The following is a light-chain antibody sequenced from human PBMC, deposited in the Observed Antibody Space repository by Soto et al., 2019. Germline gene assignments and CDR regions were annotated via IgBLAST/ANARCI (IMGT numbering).Light chain of an antibody. V-gene: IGLV2-14*01. CDR1: SSDVGGYNY. CDR2: EVS. CDR3: SSYGSTSTRYV. Sequence: QSALTQPASVSGSPGQSITISCTGTSSDVGGYNYVSWYQQHPGKAPKLMIYEVSYRPSGVSNRFSGSKSGNTASLTISGLQAEXEADYFCSSYGSTSTRYVFGTGTKVTVL. J-gene: IGLJ1*01.